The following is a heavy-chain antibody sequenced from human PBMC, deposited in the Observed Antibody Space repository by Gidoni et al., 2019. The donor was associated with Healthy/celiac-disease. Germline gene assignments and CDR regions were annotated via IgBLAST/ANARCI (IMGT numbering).Heavy chain of an antibody. CDR2: ISWNSGSI. V-gene: IGHV3-9*01. Sequence: EVQLVESGGGWVQPGRSLRLSCAASGFNVDDYAMHWVRQAPGKGLEWVSGISWNSGSIGYADSVKGRFTISRDNAKNSLYLQMNSLRAEDTALYYCAKGFEYSSSSELDYWGQGTLVTVSS. CDR3: AKGFEYSSSSELDY. CDR1: GFNVDDYA. J-gene: IGHJ4*02. D-gene: IGHD6-6*01.